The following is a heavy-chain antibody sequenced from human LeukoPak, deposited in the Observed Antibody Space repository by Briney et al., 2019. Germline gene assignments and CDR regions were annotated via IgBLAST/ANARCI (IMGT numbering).Heavy chain of an antibody. CDR3: ARNIAALRGYYYYMDV. Sequence: SETLSLTCTVSGGSISSHYWSWIRQPPGKGLGWIGYIYYSWSTNYNPSLKSRVTISVDTSKNQFSLKLSSVTAADTAVYYCARNIAALRGYYYYMDVWGKGTTVTVSS. CDR2: IYYSWST. D-gene: IGHD6-6*01. V-gene: IGHV4-59*11. J-gene: IGHJ6*03. CDR1: GGSISSHY.